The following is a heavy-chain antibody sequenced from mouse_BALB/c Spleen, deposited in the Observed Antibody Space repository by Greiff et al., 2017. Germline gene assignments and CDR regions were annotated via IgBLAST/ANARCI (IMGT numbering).Heavy chain of an antibody. V-gene: IGHV1-26*01. D-gene: IGHD2-14*01. CDR1: GYTFTDYY. CDR2: INPNNGGT. CDR3: AVYYRYDGYYYAMDY. J-gene: IGHJ4*01. Sequence: VQLQQSGPELVKPGASVKMSCKASGYTFTDYYMKWVKQSHGKSLEWIGDINPNNGGTSYNQKFKGKATLTVDKSSSTAYMQLNSLTSEDSAVYYCAVYYRYDGYYYAMDYWGQGTSVTVSS.